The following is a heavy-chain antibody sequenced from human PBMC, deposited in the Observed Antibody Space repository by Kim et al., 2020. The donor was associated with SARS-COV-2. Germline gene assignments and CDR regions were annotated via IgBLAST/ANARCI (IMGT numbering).Heavy chain of an antibody. CDR3: AREMATIFGLDY. J-gene: IGHJ4*02. D-gene: IGHD3-3*01. V-gene: IGHV3-20*03. Sequence: GYADSVKVRFTLSRDNAKKSMYLQMKSLRAEDTDLYYRAREMATIFGLDYWGQGTLVTVSS.